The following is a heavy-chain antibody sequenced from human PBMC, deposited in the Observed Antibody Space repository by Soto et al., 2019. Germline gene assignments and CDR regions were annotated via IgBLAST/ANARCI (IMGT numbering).Heavy chain of an antibody. J-gene: IGHJ3*02. Sequence: EMLLVESGGGLVQPGRSLRLSCGGSGFSFDDYTMHWVRQAPGKGPERVASLSWNSGFSGYADSVKCRFTISRDNAQSSVHLKMNNLRTEDTALYYCAKGRGTIVVTDAYDIWGQGTMVTVSS. CDR3: AKGRGTIVVTDAYDI. V-gene: IGHV3-9*01. D-gene: IGHD2-15*01. CDR1: GFSFDDYT. CDR2: LSWNSGFS.